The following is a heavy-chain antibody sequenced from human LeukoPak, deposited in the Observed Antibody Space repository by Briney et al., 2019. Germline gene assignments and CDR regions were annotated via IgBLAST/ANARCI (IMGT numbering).Heavy chain of an antibody. V-gene: IGHV3-74*01. Sequence: GGSLRLSCAASGFTFSNYWMHWVRQAPGKGLVWVSRIDNGGSDTRHADSVKGRFTISRDNAKNTLYLQMNSLRAEDAAVYYCARGKVSSSSSAFDYWGQGALVTVSS. CDR2: IDNGGSDT. CDR1: GFTFSNYW. J-gene: IGHJ4*02. D-gene: IGHD6-6*01. CDR3: ARGKVSSSSSAFDY.